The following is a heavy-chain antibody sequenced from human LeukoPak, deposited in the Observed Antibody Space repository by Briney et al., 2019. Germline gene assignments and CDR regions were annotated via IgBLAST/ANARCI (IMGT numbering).Heavy chain of an antibody. D-gene: IGHD1-26*01. CDR3: ARIDSGSYPIAYFDY. Sequence: ASVKVSCKASGYTFTSYDINWVRQATGQGFEWMGWMSPNSGNTGYAQKFQGRVTMTRSTSMSTAYMELSSLSSEDTAVYYCARIDSGSYPIAYFDYWGQGTLVTVSS. CDR1: GYTFTSYD. V-gene: IGHV1-8*01. CDR2: MSPNSGNT. J-gene: IGHJ4*02.